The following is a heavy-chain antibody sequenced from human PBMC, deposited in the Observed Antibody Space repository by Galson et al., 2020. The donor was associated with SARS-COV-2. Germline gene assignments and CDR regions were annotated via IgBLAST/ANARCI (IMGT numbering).Heavy chain of an antibody. V-gene: IGHV1-46*01. CDR2: INPSGGAT. CDR3: ARDHLSLLRYNYYYYGMGV. Sequence: ASVKVSCKTSGYTFTSYYIYWVRQAPGQGLEWMGIINPSGGATFYAQKFQGRVTMTRDTSTSTVYMELSSLRSDDTAVYYCARDHLSLLRYNYYYYGMGVWGQGTTVTVSS. CDR1: GYTFTSYY. J-gene: IGHJ6*02. D-gene: IGHD4-17*01.